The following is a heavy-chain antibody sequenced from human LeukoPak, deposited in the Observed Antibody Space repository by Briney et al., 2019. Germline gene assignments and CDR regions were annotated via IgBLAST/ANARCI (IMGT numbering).Heavy chain of an antibody. CDR1: GGTFSSYA. CDR2: IIPIFGTA. CDR3: ARGYCSSTSCPQYYHYGMDV. D-gene: IGHD2-2*01. V-gene: IGHV1-69*13. Sequence: SVTVSCTASGGTFSSYAISWVRQAPGQGLEWMGGIIPIFGTANYAQKFQGRVTITADESTSTAYMELSSLRSEDTAVYYCARGYCSSTSCPQYYHYGMDVWGKGTTVTVSS. J-gene: IGHJ6*04.